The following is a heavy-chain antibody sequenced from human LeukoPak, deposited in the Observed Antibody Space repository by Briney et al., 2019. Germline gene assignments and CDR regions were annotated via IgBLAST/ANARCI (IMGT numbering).Heavy chain of an antibody. V-gene: IGHV3-33*06. CDR1: GFTFSSFV. Sequence: GGSLRLSCAASGFTFSSFVMHWVRQVPGKGLEWVALIWHDGSNKYYADSVKGRFTISRDNSKNTLYLEVNSLRAEDTAVYFCAKGHHYDSSGYYFGGYWGQGTLVTVSS. D-gene: IGHD3-22*01. CDR3: AKGHHYDSSGYYFGGY. J-gene: IGHJ4*02. CDR2: IWHDGSNK.